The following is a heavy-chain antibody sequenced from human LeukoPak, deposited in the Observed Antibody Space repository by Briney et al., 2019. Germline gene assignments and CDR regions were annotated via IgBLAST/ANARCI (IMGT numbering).Heavy chain of an antibody. V-gene: IGHV4-59*01. Sequence: WETLTLTCTVSGGSISNYYWSWIRQPPGKGLEWIGYIYNSGHTNYNPSLKSRVTISEDTSKNQLSLKLSSVTAADTAVYCCARAAVTTSRYFQHWGQDTLDPVSS. J-gene: IGHJ1*01. CDR1: GGSISNYY. D-gene: IGHD4-17*01. CDR3: ARAAVTTSRYFQH. CDR2: IYNSGHT.